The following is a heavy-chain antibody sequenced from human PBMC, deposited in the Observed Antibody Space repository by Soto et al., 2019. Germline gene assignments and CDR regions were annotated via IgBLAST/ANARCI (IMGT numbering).Heavy chain of an antibody. D-gene: IGHD3-22*01. Sequence: QVQLQESGPGLVKPSQTLSLTCTVSGASISSGDYYWTWIRQPPGKVLVWIGSIYYSGSTYYNPSLKSRVTISVDTSNNQFSLKLSSVTAADTAVYYCARASYDRSTYYLDYWGQGTLVTVSS. CDR2: IYYSGST. CDR3: ARASYDRSTYYLDY. V-gene: IGHV4-30-4*01. CDR1: GASISSGDYY. J-gene: IGHJ4*02.